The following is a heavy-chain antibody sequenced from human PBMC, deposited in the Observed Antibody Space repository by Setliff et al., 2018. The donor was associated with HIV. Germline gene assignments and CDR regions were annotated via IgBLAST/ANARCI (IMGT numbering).Heavy chain of an antibody. Sequence: ASVKVSCKASRGTFSSYGFNWVRQAPGQGLEWMGWMNPNSGNTGYAQKFQGRVTMTRNTSISTAYMELSSLRSEDTAVYFCAREYHIAPAGTRVANYFDYWGQGTLVTVSS. D-gene: IGHD6-13*01. V-gene: IGHV1-8*02. J-gene: IGHJ4*02. CDR3: AREYHIAPAGTRVANYFDY. CDR1: RGTFSSYG. CDR2: MNPNSGNT.